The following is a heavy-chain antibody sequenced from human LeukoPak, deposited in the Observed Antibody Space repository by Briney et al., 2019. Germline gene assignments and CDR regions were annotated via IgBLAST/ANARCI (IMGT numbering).Heavy chain of an antibody. V-gene: IGHV3-30*18. J-gene: IGHJ4*02. CDR1: GFTFSSYG. D-gene: IGHD2-15*01. CDR3: AKDQCSGGSCYSDY. CDR2: ISYDGSNK. Sequence: GGSLRLSCAASGFTFSSYGMHWVRQAPGKGLEWVAVISYDGSNKYYADSVKGRFTISRDNSKNTLYLQMNSLRAEDTAEYYCAKDQCSGGSCYSDYWGQGTLVTVSS.